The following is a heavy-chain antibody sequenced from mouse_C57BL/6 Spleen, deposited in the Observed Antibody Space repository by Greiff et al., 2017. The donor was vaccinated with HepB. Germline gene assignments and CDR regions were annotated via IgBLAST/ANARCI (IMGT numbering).Heavy chain of an antibody. Sequence: QVQLQQPGAELVKPGASVKLSCKASGYTFTSYWMQWVKQRPGQGLEWIGEIDPSDSYTNYNHKFKGKATLTVDTSSSTAYMQLSSLTSEDSAVYYCGRGESNPRAEYAMDYWGQGTSGTVSS. V-gene: IGHV1-50*01. D-gene: IGHD3-3*01. CDR1: GYTFTSYW. CDR3: GRGESNPRAEYAMDY. CDR2: IDPSDSYT. J-gene: IGHJ4*01.